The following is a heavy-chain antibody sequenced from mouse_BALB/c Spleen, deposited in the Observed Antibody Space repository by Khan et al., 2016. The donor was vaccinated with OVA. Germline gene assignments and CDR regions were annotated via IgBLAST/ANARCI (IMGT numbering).Heavy chain of an antibody. J-gene: IGHJ4*01. V-gene: IGHV3-2*02. CDR3: SSTNYYGYPVDY. CDR2: IRYNGST. D-gene: IGHD1-1*01. Sequence: EVQLQESGPGLVKPSQSLSLTCTVTGYSITNNYAWDWIRQFPGNKLEWMGYIRYNGSTNYNPSLKSRISITRDTSKNTVFLQLNSVTTEDTATSYCSSTNYYGYPVDYWGQGTSVTVSS. CDR1: GYSITNNYA.